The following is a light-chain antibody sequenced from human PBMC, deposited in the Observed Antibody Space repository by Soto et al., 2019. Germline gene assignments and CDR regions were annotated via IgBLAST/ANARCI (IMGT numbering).Light chain of an antibody. V-gene: IGLV2-11*01. J-gene: IGLJ3*02. CDR3: CSYAGSYTWV. Sequence: QSSLTQPRSVSGSPGQSGTISYTGTSSDVGGYNYVSWYQQYPGKAPKLMTYDVSKRPSGIPDRFSGSKSGNTASLTISGLQADDEADYYCCSYAGSYTWVFGGGTKLTVL. CDR1: SSDVGGYNY. CDR2: DVS.